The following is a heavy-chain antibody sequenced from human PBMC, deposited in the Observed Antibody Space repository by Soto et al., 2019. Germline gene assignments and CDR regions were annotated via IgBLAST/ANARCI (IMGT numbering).Heavy chain of an antibody. V-gene: IGHV3-23*01. D-gene: IGHD6-13*01. CDR1: GFTFSSYA. CDR2: ISGSGGST. Sequence: GGSLRLSCAASGFTFSSYAMSWVRQAPGKGLEWVSAISGSGGSTYCADSVKGRFTISRDNSKNTLYLQMNSLRAEDTAVYYCAKGDSSSPGYYFDYWGQGTLVTVSA. CDR3: AKGDSSSPGYYFDY. J-gene: IGHJ4*02.